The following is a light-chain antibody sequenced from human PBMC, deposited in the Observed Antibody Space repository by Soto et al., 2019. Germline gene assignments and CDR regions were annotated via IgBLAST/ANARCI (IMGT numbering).Light chain of an antibody. V-gene: IGKV1-33*01. J-gene: IGKJ4*01. CDR2: DAS. CDR1: QDISNY. CDR3: QQYDNLPFT. Sequence: DIQMTQSPSSLSASVGDRVTITCQASQDISNYLNWYQQKPGKAPKLLIYDASNLDTGVTSRFSGSGSGTDFTFTISSLQPEDIATYYCQQYDNLPFTFGGGTKVEIK.